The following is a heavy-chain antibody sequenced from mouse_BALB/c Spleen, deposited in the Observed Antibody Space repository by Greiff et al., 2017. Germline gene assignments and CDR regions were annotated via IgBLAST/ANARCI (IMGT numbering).Heavy chain of an antibody. D-gene: IGHD1-1*01. CDR2: INPGSGGT. J-gene: IGHJ4*01. V-gene: IGHV1-54*01. CDR3: ARSRYYYGSSYLRVGAMDY. CDR1: GYAFTNYL. Sequence: VQLQQSGAELVRPGTSVKVSCKASGYAFTNYLIEWVKQRPGQGLEWIGVINPGSGGTNYNEKFKGKATLTADKSSSTAYMQLSSLTSDDSAVYFCARSRYYYGSSYLRVGAMDYWGQGTSVTVSS.